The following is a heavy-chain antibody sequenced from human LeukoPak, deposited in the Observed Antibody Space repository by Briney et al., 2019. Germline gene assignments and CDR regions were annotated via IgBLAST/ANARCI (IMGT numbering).Heavy chain of an antibody. J-gene: IGHJ4*02. V-gene: IGHV3-53*04. CDR1: GFTVSSNY. CDR3: ARESIADKYYFDY. CDR2: IYSGGST. D-gene: IGHD6-6*01. Sequence: GGSLRLSCAASGFTVSSNYMSWVRQAPGKGLEWVSVIYSGGSTYYADSVKGRFTISRHNSKNTLYLQVNSLRAEDTAVYYCARESIADKYYFDYWGQGTLVTVSS.